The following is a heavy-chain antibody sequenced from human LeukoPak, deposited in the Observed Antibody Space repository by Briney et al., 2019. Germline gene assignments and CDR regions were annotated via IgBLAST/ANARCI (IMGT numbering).Heavy chain of an antibody. CDR3: ARDVDTAMVTYGMDV. CDR1: GGSISSYH. Sequence: SETLSLTCTVSGGSISSYHWSWIRQPAGKGLEWIGRIYTSGSTNYNPSLKSRVTMSVDTSKNQFSLKLSSVTAADTAVYYCARDVDTAMVTYGMDVWGQGTTVTVSS. J-gene: IGHJ6*02. CDR2: IYTSGST. V-gene: IGHV4-4*07. D-gene: IGHD5-18*01.